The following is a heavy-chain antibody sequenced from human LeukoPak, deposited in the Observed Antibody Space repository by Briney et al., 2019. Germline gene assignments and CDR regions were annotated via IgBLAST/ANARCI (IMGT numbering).Heavy chain of an antibody. D-gene: IGHD6-13*01. CDR1: GFTFGDYA. Sequence: GGSLRLSCTASGFTFGDYAMSWVRQAPGKGLEWVGFIRSKAYGGTTEYAASVKGRFTISRDDSKSIAYLQMNSLKTEDTAVYYCTRVSSSCLRDWGQGTLVTVSS. CDR2: IRSKAYGGTT. V-gene: IGHV3-49*04. J-gene: IGHJ4*02. CDR3: TRVSSSCLRD.